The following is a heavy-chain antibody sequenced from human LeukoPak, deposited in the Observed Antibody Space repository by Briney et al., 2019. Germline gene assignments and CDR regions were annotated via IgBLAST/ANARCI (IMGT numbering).Heavy chain of an antibody. J-gene: IGHJ3*02. D-gene: IGHD4-23*01. CDR3: ARHYYGGSGAFDI. CDR2: IYYSGAT. Sequence: SETLSLTRTVSGGSISSYYWSWIRQPPGKGLEWIGYIYYSGATYYNPSLKSRVTMSVDTSKNQFSLKLSSVTAADTAIYYCARHYYGGSGAFDIWGQGTMVTVS. V-gene: IGHV4-59*08. CDR1: GGSISSYY.